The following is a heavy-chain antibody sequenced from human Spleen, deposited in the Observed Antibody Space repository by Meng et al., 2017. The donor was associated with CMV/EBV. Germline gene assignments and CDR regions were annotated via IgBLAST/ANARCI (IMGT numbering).Heavy chain of an antibody. J-gene: IGHJ6*02. Sequence: ASVKVSCKASGYTFTSYYMHWVRQAPGQGLEWMGIINPSGGSTSYAQKFQGRVTITADKSTSTAYMELSSLRSEDTAVYHCAAAYSSSSPSHGMDVWGQGTTVTVSS. CDR1: GYTFTSYY. V-gene: IGHV1-46*01. CDR3: AAAYSSSSPSHGMDV. D-gene: IGHD6-6*01. CDR2: INPSGGST.